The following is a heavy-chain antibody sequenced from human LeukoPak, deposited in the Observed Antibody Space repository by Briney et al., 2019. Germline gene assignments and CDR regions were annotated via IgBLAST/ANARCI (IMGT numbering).Heavy chain of an antibody. Sequence: PGGSLRLSCAASGFTFSGSALHWVRQASGKGLEWVGRIRSKVNSYATAYAASVKGRFTISRDDSKNTAYLQMNSLKTEDTAVYYCARLSKHYWGQGILVTVSS. V-gene: IGHV3-73*01. CDR3: ARLSKHY. J-gene: IGHJ4*02. CDR1: GFTFSGSA. CDR2: IRSKVNSYAT.